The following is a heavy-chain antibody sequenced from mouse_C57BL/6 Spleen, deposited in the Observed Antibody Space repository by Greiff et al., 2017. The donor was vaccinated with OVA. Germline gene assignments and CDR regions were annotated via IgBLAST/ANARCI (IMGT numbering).Heavy chain of an antibody. CDR3: ATYPAWFAY. V-gene: IGHV1-42*01. J-gene: IGHJ3*01. CDR1: GYSFTGYY. CDR2: INPSPGGT. Sequence: VQLKESGPELVKPGASVKISCKASGYSFTGYYMNWVKQSPEKSLEWIGEINPSPGGTTYNQKFKAKATLTVDTSSSTAYMQLKSLTSEDSAVYYCATYPAWFAYWGQGTLVTVSA. D-gene: IGHD6-5*01.